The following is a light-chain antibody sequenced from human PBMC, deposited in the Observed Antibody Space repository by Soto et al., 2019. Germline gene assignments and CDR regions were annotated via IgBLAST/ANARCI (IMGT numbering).Light chain of an antibody. CDR2: GAS. Sequence: EIVMTQSPATLSVSPGERATLSCRASQSVGSDLAWYQQKPGQAPRLVIYGASTRATGIPARFSGSGSGTEFTLILSSLQSEDSAVYYCQQYGNAPFTFGPGTKVDIK. J-gene: IGKJ3*01. CDR3: QQYGNAPFT. V-gene: IGKV3-15*01. CDR1: QSVGSD.